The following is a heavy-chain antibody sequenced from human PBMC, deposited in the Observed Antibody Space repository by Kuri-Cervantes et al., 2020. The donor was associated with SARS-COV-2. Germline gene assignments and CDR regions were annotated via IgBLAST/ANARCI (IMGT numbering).Heavy chain of an antibody. CDR2: INPNSGGT. V-gene: IGHV1-2*04. CDR3: ARGGPGYSSSWYLYYYYGMDV. Sequence: ASVKVSCKASGYTFTGYYMHWVRQAPGQGLEWMGWINPNSGGTNYAQKFQGWVTMTRDTSISTAYMELSRLGSDDTAVYYCARGGPGYSSSWYLYYYYGMDVWGQGTTVTVSS. D-gene: IGHD6-13*01. CDR1: GYTFTGYY. J-gene: IGHJ6*02.